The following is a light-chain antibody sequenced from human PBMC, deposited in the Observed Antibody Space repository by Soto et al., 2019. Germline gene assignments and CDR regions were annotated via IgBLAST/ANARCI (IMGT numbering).Light chain of an antibody. J-gene: IGLJ2*01. V-gene: IGLV2-14*01. CDR1: SSDIGAYNY. CDR2: EVS. Sequence: QSALTQPASVSGSPGQSITISCAGTSSDIGAYNYVSWYQQHPGRAPKLMLYEVSHRPSGVSNRFSGSKSANTASLTISGLQPEDEADYYCASYTGTSTDVLFGRGTKLTVL. CDR3: ASYTGTSTDVL.